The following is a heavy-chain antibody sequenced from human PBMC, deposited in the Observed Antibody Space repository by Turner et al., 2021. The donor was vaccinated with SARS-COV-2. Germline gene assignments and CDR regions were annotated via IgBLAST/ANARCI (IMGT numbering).Heavy chain of an antibody. CDR1: GFTFSSYG. D-gene: IGHD1-26*01. V-gene: IGHV3-33*01. J-gene: IGHJ4*02. CDR2: IWYDGSNK. Sequence: QVQLVESGGGVVQPGRSLRLSCAASGFTFSSYGMHWVRQAPGKGLEWVAVIWYDGSNKYYGDSVKGRFTSSRDNSKNTLYLQMNSLRAEDTAVYYCARGKEWELSYWGQGTLVTVSS. CDR3: ARGKEWELSY.